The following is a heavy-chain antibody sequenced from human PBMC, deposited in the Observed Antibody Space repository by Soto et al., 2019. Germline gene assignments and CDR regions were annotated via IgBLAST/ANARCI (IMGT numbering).Heavy chain of an antibody. CDR3: ARDLRAYSGHDPYNWFDP. Sequence: ASVKVSCKASGGTFSSYTISWVRQAPGQGLEWMGRIIPILGIANYAQKFQGRVTITADKSTSTAYMELSSLRSEDTAVYYCARDLRAYSGHDPYNWFDPWGQGTLVTVSS. V-gene: IGHV1-69*04. CDR2: IIPILGIA. J-gene: IGHJ5*02. D-gene: IGHD5-12*01. CDR1: GGTFSSYT.